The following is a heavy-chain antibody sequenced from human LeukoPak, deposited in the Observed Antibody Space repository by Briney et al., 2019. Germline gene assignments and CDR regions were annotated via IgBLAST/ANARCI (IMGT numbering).Heavy chain of an antibody. D-gene: IGHD6-19*01. CDR2: INPNSGGT. CDR1: GYTFTGYY. V-gene: IGHV1-2*02. Sequence: GASVKVSCKASGYTFTGYYMHWVRQAPGQGLEWTGWINPNSGGTNYAQKFQGRVTMTRDTSISTAYMELSRLRSDDTAVYYCARDRREVIAVADKSIDAFDIWGQGTMVTVSS. CDR3: ARDRREVIAVADKSIDAFDI. J-gene: IGHJ3*02.